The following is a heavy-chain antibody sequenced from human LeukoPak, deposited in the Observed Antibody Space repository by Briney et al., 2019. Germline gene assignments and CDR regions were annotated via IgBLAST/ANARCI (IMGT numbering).Heavy chain of an antibody. Sequence: GGSLRLSCAASGFTYSHYGMHWVRQAPGKGLEWVSYISSTSITMYYADSVKGRFTISRDNAKNSLYLQMNSLRADDTAVYYCARETILAVAGDFWGQGTLVTVSS. CDR1: GFTYSHYG. D-gene: IGHD6-19*01. CDR3: ARETILAVAGDF. CDR2: ISSTSITM. J-gene: IGHJ4*02. V-gene: IGHV3-48*01.